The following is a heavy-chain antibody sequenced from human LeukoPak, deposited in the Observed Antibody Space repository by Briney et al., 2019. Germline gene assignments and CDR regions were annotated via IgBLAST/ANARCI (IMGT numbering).Heavy chain of an antibody. D-gene: IGHD3-10*01. Sequence: SETLSLTCAVYGGSFSGYYWSWIRQPAGKGLEWIGRIYTSGSTNYNPSLKSRVTMSVDTSKNQFSLKLSSVTAADTAVYYCARDACGSGSSSPTNWFDPWGQGTLVTVSS. CDR1: GGSFSGYY. V-gene: IGHV4-4*07. CDR2: IYTSGST. CDR3: ARDACGSGSSSPTNWFDP. J-gene: IGHJ5*02.